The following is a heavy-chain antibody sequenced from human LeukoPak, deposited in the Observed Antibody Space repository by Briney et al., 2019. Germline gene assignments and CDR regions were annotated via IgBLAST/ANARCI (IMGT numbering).Heavy chain of an antibody. D-gene: IGHD3-22*01. V-gene: IGHV3-11*06. CDR1: GFTFSNYY. CDR3: ARDQGENYDSSGYYPY. Sequence: KPGGSLRLSCTASGFTFSNYYMSWIRQAPGKGLEGVSYISGSSGSTNYADSVTGRFTISRDNGKNSLYLQMNSLRAEDTAVYYCARDQGENYDSSGYYPYWGQGTLVTVSS. J-gene: IGHJ4*02. CDR2: ISGSSGST.